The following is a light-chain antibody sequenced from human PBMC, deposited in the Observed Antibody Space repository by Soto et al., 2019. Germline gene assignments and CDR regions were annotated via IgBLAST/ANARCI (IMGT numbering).Light chain of an antibody. CDR1: SDNLGANNR. J-gene: IGLJ1*01. Sequence: QSALTQPASVSGSPGRSITISCTGTSDNLGANNRVSWYQQHPGKAPQLLIYDVGSRPSGVSPRFSGSRSGNTASLTISGLLAADEADYYCGSFTTSNTYVLAAGTKLTVL. CDR2: DVG. CDR3: GSFTTSNTYV. V-gene: IGLV2-14*01.